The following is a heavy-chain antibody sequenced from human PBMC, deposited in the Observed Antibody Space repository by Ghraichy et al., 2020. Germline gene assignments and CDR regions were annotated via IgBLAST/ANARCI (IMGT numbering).Heavy chain of an antibody. CDR2: ISSSAKIK. V-gene: IGHV3-48*03. CDR1: GFTFSSYE. D-gene: IGHD2-2*01. Sequence: GGSLRLSCAASGFTFSSYEMNWVRQAPGKGLEWVSYISSSAKIKYYADSVRGRFTISRDNAKNSLYLQMNSLRAEDTAVYYCARDPDRKAYCSSTSCSDYGMDVWGQGTTVTVSS. CDR3: ARDPDRKAYCSSTSCSDYGMDV. J-gene: IGHJ6*02.